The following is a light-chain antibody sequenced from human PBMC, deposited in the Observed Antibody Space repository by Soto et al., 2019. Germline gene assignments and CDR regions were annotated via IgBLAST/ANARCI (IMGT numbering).Light chain of an antibody. Sequence: EIVLTQSPATLSLSPGERATLSCRASQSVSSYLAWYQQKPGQAPRLLIYDASNRATGIPARFSGSGSGTDFTLTISSLEPEDFAVYSCQQRSNWPLTFGPGTKVDIK. CDR1: QSVSSY. CDR2: DAS. J-gene: IGKJ3*01. CDR3: QQRSNWPLT. V-gene: IGKV3-11*01.